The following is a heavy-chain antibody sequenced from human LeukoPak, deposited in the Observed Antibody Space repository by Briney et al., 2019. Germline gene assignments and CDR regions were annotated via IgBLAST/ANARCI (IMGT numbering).Heavy chain of an antibody. J-gene: IGHJ6*02. CDR3: VKDRGGSPFYGMDV. V-gene: IGHV3-23*01. Sequence: PGGSLRHSCAGSGFTFSSYAMSWVRQAPGKGLEWVSTISGSGGAGTYYADSVKGRFTVSRDNSRNTLYLPMNSLRAEDTAVYYCVKDRGGSPFYGMDVWGQGTTVTVSS. D-gene: IGHD1-26*01. CDR2: ISGSGGAGT. CDR1: GFTFSSYA.